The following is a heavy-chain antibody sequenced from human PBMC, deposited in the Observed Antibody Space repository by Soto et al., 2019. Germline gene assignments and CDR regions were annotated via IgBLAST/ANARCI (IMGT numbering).Heavy chain of an antibody. Sequence: KPSETLSLTCAVYSGSFSDYYWSWIRQPPGKGLEWIGEINHSGSTNYNPSLKSRVTISVDTSKNQFSLMLSSVTAADTAVYYCASSGYSSGWYMGWGQGTLGTVSS. CDR1: SGSFSDYY. CDR2: INHSGST. CDR3: ASSGYSSGWYMG. J-gene: IGHJ4*02. V-gene: IGHV4-34*01. D-gene: IGHD6-19*01.